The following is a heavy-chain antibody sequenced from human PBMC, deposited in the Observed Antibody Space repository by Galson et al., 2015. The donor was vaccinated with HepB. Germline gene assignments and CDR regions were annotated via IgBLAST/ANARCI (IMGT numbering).Heavy chain of an antibody. CDR1: GFTFSDYY. D-gene: IGHD6-13*01. V-gene: IGHV3-11*03. CDR3: ARKRAGTVYDY. Sequence: SLRLSCAASGFTFSDYYMSWIRQAPGKGLEWVSYISSSSSYTNYADSVKGRFTISRDNAQNSLYLQMNSLRAEDTAVYYCARKRAGTVYDYWGQGTLVTVSS. J-gene: IGHJ4*02. CDR2: ISSSSSYT.